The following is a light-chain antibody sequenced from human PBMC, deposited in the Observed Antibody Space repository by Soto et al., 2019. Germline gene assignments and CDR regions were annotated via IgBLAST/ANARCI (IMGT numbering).Light chain of an antibody. V-gene: IGLV2-14*01. Sequence: QSALTQPASVSGSPGQSITISCTGTSSDVGGYNYNYVSWYQQHPGKAHKLMIYEVSNRPSGVSNRFSGSKSGNTASLTISRLQPEEEADPSRSSYTSRSTLVFGTGTKVTVL. J-gene: IGLJ1*01. CDR1: SSDVGGYNYNY. CDR2: EVS. CDR3: SSYTSRSTLV.